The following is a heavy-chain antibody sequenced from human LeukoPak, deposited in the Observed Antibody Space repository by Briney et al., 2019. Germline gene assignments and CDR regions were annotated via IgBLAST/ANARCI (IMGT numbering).Heavy chain of an antibody. J-gene: IGHJ4*02. CDR1: GGSISSYY. D-gene: IGHD3-3*01. V-gene: IGHV4-59*01. CDR2: VYYSGST. CDR3: ARGDFWSGYLHDY. Sequence: SETLSLTCTVSGGSISSYYWSWIRRPPGKGLEWIGYVYYSGSTNYNPSLKSRVTISVDTSKNQFSLKLSSVTAADTAVYYCARGDFWSGYLHDYWGQGTLVTVSS.